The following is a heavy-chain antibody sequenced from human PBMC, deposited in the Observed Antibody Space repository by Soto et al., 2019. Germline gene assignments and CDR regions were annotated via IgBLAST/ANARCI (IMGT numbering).Heavy chain of an antibody. V-gene: IGHV3-30*04. CDR2: ISYDGTNK. Sequence: GGSLRLSCAASGFMFSAYAMLWVRQAPGKGLEWVAAISYDGTNKYYADSIKGRFTISRDNSANTLFLQVNSLRREDTAMYYCARDSSPYTSGWYGIDFWGHGTLVTVS. J-gene: IGHJ4*01. CDR3: ARDSSPYTSGWYGIDF. D-gene: IGHD6-19*01. CDR1: GFMFSAYA.